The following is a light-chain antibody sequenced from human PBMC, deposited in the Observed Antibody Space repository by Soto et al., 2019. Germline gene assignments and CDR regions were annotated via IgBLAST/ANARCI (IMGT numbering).Light chain of an antibody. CDR1: SSNIGAGYD. V-gene: IGLV1-40*01. CDR3: QYYDTSLSGYV. Sequence: QSVLTHPGSVSGARRQRVTISYTGTSSNIGAGYDVHWYQQLPGTAPRLLLQAYNPRPSGVPDRFSGSKSGASASLDITGHQTADEADYYCQYYDTSLSGYVFGFGTKVTVL. J-gene: IGLJ1*01. CDR2: AYN.